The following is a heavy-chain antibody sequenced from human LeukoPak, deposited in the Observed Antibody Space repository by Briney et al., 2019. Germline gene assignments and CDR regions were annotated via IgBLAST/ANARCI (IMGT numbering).Heavy chain of an antibody. CDR3: ARHELYYDILTGYLLPREIDY. J-gene: IGHJ4*02. D-gene: IGHD3-9*01. CDR1: GGSISSSSYY. Sequence: KPSETLSLTCTVSGGSISSSSYYWGWIRQPPGKGLEWIGSIYYSGSTYYNPSLKSRVTISVDTSKNQFSLKLSSVTAADTAVYYCARHELYYDILTGYLLPREIDYWGQGTLVTVSS. CDR2: IYYSGST. V-gene: IGHV4-39*01.